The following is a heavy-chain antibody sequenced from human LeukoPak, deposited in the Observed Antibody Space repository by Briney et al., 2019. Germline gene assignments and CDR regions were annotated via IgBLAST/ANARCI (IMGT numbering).Heavy chain of an antibody. J-gene: IGHJ4*02. V-gene: IGHV3-48*02. CDR3: AREEGGYYDSSGFFDY. D-gene: IGHD3-22*01. Sequence: GSLRLSCAASGFTFSSYSMNWVRQAPGKGLEWVSYISSSSSTIYYADSVKGRFTISRDNAKNSLYLQMNSLRDEDTAVYYCAREEGGYYDSSGFFDYWGQGTLITVSS. CDR2: ISSSSSTI. CDR1: GFTFSSYS.